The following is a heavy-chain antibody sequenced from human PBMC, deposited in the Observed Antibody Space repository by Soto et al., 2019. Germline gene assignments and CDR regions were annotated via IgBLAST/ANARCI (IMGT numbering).Heavy chain of an antibody. CDR2: ISYDGSNK. J-gene: IGHJ3*02. V-gene: IGHV3-30-3*01. Sequence: GGSLRLSCAASGFTFSSYAMHWVRQAPGKGLEWVAVISYDGSNKYYADSVKGRFTISRDNSKNTLYLQMNSLRAEDTAVYYCARERGPDAFDIWGQGTMVT. CDR1: GFTFSSYA. CDR3: ARERGPDAFDI.